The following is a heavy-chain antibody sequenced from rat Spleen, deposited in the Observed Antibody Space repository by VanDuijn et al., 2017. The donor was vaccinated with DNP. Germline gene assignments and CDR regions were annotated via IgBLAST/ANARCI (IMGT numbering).Heavy chain of an antibody. CDR1: GFTFSSFW. D-gene: IGHD5-1*01. CDR2: ISSDGST. Sequence: VHLVETGGGLVQPGKSLKLSCVASGFTFSSFWMFWIRQPPGKVLEWIAAISSDGSTYYNSVFKSRLSISRDTSKSQVFLKMNSLQTEDTAIYFCTRANWEYYFDYWGQGVMVTVSS. J-gene: IGHJ2*01. V-gene: IGHV2S12*01. CDR3: TRANWEYYFDY.